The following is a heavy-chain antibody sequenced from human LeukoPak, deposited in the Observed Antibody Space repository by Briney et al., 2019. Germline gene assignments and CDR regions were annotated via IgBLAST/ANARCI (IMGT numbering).Heavy chain of an antibody. V-gene: IGHV3-30*02. Sequence: GGPLRLSCAASAFTFSRYGMHWVRQAPGKGLEWVAFIRYDGSNKYYADSVKGRFTISRDNSKNTLYLQMNSLRAEDTAVYYCARHLSGVTGYTYGRGIDYWGQGTLVTVSS. D-gene: IGHD5-18*01. CDR3: ARHLSGVTGYTYGRGIDY. CDR1: AFTFSRYG. J-gene: IGHJ4*02. CDR2: IRYDGSNK.